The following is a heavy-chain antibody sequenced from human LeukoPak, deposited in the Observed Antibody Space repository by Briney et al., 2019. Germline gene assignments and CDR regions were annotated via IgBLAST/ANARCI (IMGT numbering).Heavy chain of an antibody. CDR3: ARTQYSSGWYWFDP. CDR1: GGSITSSTYY. D-gene: IGHD6-19*01. V-gene: IGHV4-39*01. Sequence: SETLSLTCTVSGGSITSSTYYWGWIRHPPGKGLEWIGSIHYSGSAYYNPSLKSRVTISADTSKNQFSLRLSSVTAADTSMYYCARTQYSSGWYWFDPWGQGTLVTVSS. CDR2: IHYSGSA. J-gene: IGHJ5*02.